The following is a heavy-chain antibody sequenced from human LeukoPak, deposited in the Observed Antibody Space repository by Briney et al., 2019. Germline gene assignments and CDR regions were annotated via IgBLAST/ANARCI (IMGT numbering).Heavy chain of an antibody. CDR3: AKDPLLGVDYYDSSIMS. CDR1: GFTFSSYA. V-gene: IGHV3-23*01. CDR2: ISGSGGST. D-gene: IGHD3-22*01. Sequence: PGGSLRLSCAASGFTFSSYAMSWVRQAPGKGLEWVSAISGSGGSTYYADSVKGRFTISRDNSKNTLYLQMNSLRAEDTAVYYCAKDPLLGVDYYDSSIMSWGQGTLVTVSS. J-gene: IGHJ5*02.